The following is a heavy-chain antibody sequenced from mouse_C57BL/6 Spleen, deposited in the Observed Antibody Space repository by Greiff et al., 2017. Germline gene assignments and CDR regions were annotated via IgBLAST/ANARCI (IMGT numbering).Heavy chain of an antibody. D-gene: IGHD2-4*01. V-gene: IGHV1-72*01. J-gene: IGHJ4*01. CDR2: IDPNSGGT. CDR1: GYTFTSYW. CDR3: ARGIYYDYDESMDY. Sequence: VQLQQPGAELVKPGASVKLSCKASGYTFTSYWMHWVKQRPGRGLEWIGRIDPNSGGTKYHAKFKSKATLTVAKLSSTAYLHLRSLTSEASAVYYCARGIYYDYDESMDYWGQGTSVTVSS.